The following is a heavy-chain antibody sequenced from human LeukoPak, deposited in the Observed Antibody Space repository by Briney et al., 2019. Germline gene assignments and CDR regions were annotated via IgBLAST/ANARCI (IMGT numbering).Heavy chain of an antibody. CDR2: VNLQGST. CDR3: AREGGPYRPLDY. V-gene: IGHV4-4*02. CDR1: GGSISNTNW. J-gene: IGHJ4*02. Sequence: PSGTLSLTCGVSGGSISNTNWWTWVRQPPGKGLEWIGEVNLQGSTNYNPSLKRRVAISIDKSENHISLKLTSVTAADTAVYYCAREGGPYRPLDYSGQGTLVTVAS.